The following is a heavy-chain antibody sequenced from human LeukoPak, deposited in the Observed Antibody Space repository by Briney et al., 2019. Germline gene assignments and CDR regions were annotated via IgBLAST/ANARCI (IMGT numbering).Heavy chain of an antibody. D-gene: IGHD3-10*01. CDR1: GFSFSSYG. CDR3: AKGFGINGLAFDI. CDR2: ISYDGSNK. J-gene: IGHJ3*02. Sequence: PGGSLRLSCAASGFSFSSYGMHWVRQAPGKGLEWVAVISYDGSNKNYADSVKGRFTISRDNSKNTLYLQINSLRPEDTALYYCAKGFGINGLAFDIWGQGTMVTVSS. V-gene: IGHV3-30*18.